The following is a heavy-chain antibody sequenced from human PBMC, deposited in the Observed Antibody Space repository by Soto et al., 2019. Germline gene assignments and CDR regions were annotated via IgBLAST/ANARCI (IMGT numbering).Heavy chain of an antibody. Sequence: GGSLRLSCAASGFTFSSYGMHWVRQAPGKGLEWVAVIWYDGSNKYYADSVKGRFTISRDNAKNSLYLQMNSLRDEDTAVYYCAREKITMTNSYYYYYGMDVWGQGTTVTVSS. J-gene: IGHJ6*02. CDR1: GFTFSSYG. CDR3: AREKITMTNSYYYYYGMDV. D-gene: IGHD3-22*01. CDR2: IWYDGSNK. V-gene: IGHV3-33*01.